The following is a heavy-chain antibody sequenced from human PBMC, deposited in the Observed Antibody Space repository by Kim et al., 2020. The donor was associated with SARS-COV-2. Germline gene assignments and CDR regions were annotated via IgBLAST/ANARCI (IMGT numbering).Heavy chain of an antibody. V-gene: IGHV1-69*01. J-gene: IGHJ4*02. CDR3: AREFRGGDFDS. Sequence: KANSAQKFQGRVTITADESTTTAYMELSSLRYDDTAVYYCAREFRGGDFDSWGQGTLVTVSS. D-gene: IGHD2-21*01. CDR2: KA.